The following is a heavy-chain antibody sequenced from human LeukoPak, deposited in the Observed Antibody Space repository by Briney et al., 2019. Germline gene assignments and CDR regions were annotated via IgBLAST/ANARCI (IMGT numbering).Heavy chain of an antibody. CDR1: GGTFSSYA. Sequence: ASVKVSCKASGGTFSSYAISWVRQAPGQGREWMGGIIPIFGTANYAQKFQGRVTITTDESTCTANMELSSLRSEDTAVYYCAREDYYGSGSLDGFHNWFDPWGQGTLVTVSS. V-gene: IGHV1-69*05. CDR3: AREDYYGSGSLDGFHNWFDP. J-gene: IGHJ5*02. CDR2: IIPIFGTA. D-gene: IGHD3-10*01.